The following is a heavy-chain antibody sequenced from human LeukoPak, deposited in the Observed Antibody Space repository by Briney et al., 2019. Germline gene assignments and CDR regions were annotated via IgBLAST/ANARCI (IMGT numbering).Heavy chain of an antibody. Sequence: GASVKVSCKASGYTFSVYYMHWVRQAPGQGLDWMGWINPNSGATHYAQKFQGRVTMTRDTSISTAYMELSRLTSDDTAVYYCARGNFVAAAGTAGEVFDYWGQGTLVTGSS. J-gene: IGHJ4*02. CDR1: GYTFSVYY. V-gene: IGHV1-2*02. D-gene: IGHD6-13*01. CDR2: INPNSGAT. CDR3: ARGNFVAAAGTAGEVFDY.